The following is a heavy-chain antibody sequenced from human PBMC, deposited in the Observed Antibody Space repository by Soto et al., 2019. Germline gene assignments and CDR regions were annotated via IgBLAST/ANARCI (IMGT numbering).Heavy chain of an antibody. V-gene: IGHV3-30*18. CDR3: AKDLQAYGDYNYYYYGMDV. Sequence: QVQLAESGGGVVQPGGSLRLSCTASGFTFTTFGIHWDRQAPGKGLEWVAFISYDGHNKYYSDSVKGRFTISRDNYKNTLSLQMNSLRAEDTAVYYCAKDLQAYGDYNYYYYGMDVWGQGTMVSVSS. CDR1: GFTFTTFG. CDR2: ISYDGHNK. D-gene: IGHD4-17*01. J-gene: IGHJ6*02.